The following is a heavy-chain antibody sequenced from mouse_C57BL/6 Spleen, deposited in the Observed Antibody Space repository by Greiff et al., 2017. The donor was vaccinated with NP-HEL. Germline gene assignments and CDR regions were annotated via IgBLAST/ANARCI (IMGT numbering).Heavy chain of an antibody. CDR1: GYAFSSSW. Sequence: QVQLKESGPELVKPGASVKISCKASGYAFSSSWMNWVKQRPGKGLEWIGRIYPGDGDTNYNGKFKGKATLTAYKSSSTAYMQLSILTSEDSAVYFCARGEYYGSSFDYWGQGTTLTVSS. D-gene: IGHD1-1*01. J-gene: IGHJ2*01. CDR3: ARGEYYGSSFDY. V-gene: IGHV1-82*01. CDR2: IYPGDGDT.